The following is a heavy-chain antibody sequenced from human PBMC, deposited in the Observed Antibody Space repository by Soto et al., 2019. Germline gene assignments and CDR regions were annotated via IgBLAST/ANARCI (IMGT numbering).Heavy chain of an antibody. Sequence: PSETLSLTCTVSGGSVSSGNKYWSWIRQTPGKGLEWLGYMYYTGTTNYNPSLESRVTISLDKAKNQFSLKLSSVTAADTAVYYCARDPRGRADGFIYYYGMDVWGQGTTVTVSS. CDR1: GGSVSSGNKY. V-gene: IGHV4-61*01. CDR3: ARDPRGRADGFIYYYGMDV. CDR2: MYYTGTT. D-gene: IGHD6-13*01. J-gene: IGHJ6*02.